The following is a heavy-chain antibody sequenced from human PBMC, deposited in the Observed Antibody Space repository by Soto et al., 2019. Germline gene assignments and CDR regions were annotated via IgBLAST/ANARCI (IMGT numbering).Heavy chain of an antibody. D-gene: IGHD3-3*01. V-gene: IGHV3-15*01. J-gene: IGHJ5*02. Sequence: GGSLRLSCAASGFTFSNAWMSWVRQAPGKGLEWVGRIKSKTDGGTTDYAAPVKGRFTISRDDSKNTLYLQMNSLKTEDTAVYYCTTAGVVISDWFDPWGQGTLVTVSS. CDR3: TTAGVVISDWFDP. CDR1: GFTFSNAW. CDR2: IKSKTDGGTT.